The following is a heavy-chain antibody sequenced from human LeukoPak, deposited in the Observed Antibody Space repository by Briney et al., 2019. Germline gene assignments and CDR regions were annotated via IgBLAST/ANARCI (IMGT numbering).Heavy chain of an antibody. CDR3: AKPAPGYSSSWYFGFGY. D-gene: IGHD6-13*01. CDR1: GFTFSSYA. CDR2: ISGSGGST. J-gene: IGHJ4*02. V-gene: IGHV3-23*01. Sequence: GGSLRLSCAASGFTFSSYAMSWVRQAPGKGLEGVSTISGSGGSTYYADSAKGRFTISRDNSKNTLYLQMNSLRAEDTAVYYCAKPAPGYSSSWYFGFGYWGQGTLATVSS.